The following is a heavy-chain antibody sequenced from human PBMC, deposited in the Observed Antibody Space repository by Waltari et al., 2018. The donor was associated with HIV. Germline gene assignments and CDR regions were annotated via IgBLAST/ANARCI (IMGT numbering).Heavy chain of an antibody. Sequence: VQVLESGGGLIPPGASATICCTVSGLSLSDSGLHWVRQAPGKGRGGLGRLGSRQGKFAPIFTWSLEGRSNISRHNSENTTCLHLTNLKVEDTAIYYCSLGSPDYWYFALWGRGTPVTVSS. CDR1: GLSLSDSG. V-gene: IGHV3-73*02. CDR2: LGSRQGKFAP. J-gene: IGHJ2*01. D-gene: IGHD6-19*01. CDR3: SLGSPDYWYFAL.